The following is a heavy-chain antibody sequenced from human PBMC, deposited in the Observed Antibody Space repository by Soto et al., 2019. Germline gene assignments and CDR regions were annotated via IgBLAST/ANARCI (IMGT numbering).Heavy chain of an antibody. CDR3: ARQFTFASGSRGYYYYGMDV. J-gene: IGHJ6*02. D-gene: IGHD1-26*01. CDR1: GGSISSGGYY. V-gene: IGHV4-31*03. Sequence: QVQLQASGPGLVKPSQTLSLTCTVSGGSISSGGYYWSWIRQHPGKGLEWIGYIYYSGSTYYNPALKSRVTISVDTSKNQFSLKLSSVTAADTAVYYCARQFTFASGSRGYYYYGMDVWGQGTTVTVSS. CDR2: IYYSGST.